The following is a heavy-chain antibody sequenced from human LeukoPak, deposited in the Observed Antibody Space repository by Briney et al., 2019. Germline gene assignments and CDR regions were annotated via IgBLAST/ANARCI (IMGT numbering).Heavy chain of an antibody. Sequence: PSETLSLTCAVYGGSFSGYYWSWIRQPPGKGLEWIGEINHSGSTNYNPSLKSRVTISVDTSRNQFSLKLNSVTAADTAVYYCARYLYSSGWYYFDYWGQGTLVTVSS. CDR2: INHSGST. D-gene: IGHD6-19*01. CDR1: GGSFSGYY. J-gene: IGHJ4*02. V-gene: IGHV4-34*01. CDR3: ARYLYSSGWYYFDY.